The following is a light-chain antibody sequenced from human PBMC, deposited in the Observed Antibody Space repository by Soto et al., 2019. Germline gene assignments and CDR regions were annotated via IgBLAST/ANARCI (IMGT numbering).Light chain of an antibody. CDR1: QSISSW. CDR2: DAS. V-gene: IGKV1-5*01. CDR3: QQYNSYSPT. Sequence: DIPMTQSPSTLSASVGDRVTITCRASQSISSWLAWYQQKPGKAPKLLIYDASSLESGVPSRFSGSGSGTEFTLTISSLQPDDFATYYCQQYNSYSPTFGGGTKVEIE. J-gene: IGKJ4*01.